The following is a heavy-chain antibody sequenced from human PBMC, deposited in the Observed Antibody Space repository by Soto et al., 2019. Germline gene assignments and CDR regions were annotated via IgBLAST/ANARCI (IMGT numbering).Heavy chain of an antibody. V-gene: IGHV1-69*01. CDR2: FIPVYRTL. CDR3: ATGVIWIGYFTVDS. CDR1: GGSFGNSA. D-gene: IGHD3-3*01. J-gene: IGHJ4*02. Sequence: ASVKVSCTASGGSFGNSAINWVRQTPGQGLEWLGGFIPVYRTLNYAQKFQGRVTITADESTGTAYMTLSSLASDDTAVYYCATGVIWIGYFTVDSWGQGTRVTVAS.